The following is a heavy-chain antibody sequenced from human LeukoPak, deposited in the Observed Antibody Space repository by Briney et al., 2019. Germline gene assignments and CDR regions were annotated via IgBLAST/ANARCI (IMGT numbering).Heavy chain of an antibody. Sequence: SETLSLTCTVSGGSISSSSYYWGWIRQPPGKGLEWIGSIYYSGSTYYNPSLKSRVTISVDTSKNQFSLKLSSVTAADTAVYYCARGRLGFLEWTAFDIWGQGTMVTVSS. CDR2: IYYSGST. CDR3: ARGRLGFLEWTAFDI. V-gene: IGHV4-39*07. D-gene: IGHD3-3*01. CDR1: GGSISSSSYY. J-gene: IGHJ3*02.